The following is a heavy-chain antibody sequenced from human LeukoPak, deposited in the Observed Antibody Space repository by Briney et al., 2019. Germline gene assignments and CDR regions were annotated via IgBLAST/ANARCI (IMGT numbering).Heavy chain of an antibody. CDR1: GFTVSSNY. Sequence: GGSLRLSCAASGFTVSSNYMSWVRQAPGKGLEWVSVIYSGGSTYYADSVKGRFTISRDNSKNTLYLQMNSLRAEDTAVYYCARALGYSLTFDYWGQGTLVTVSS. J-gene: IGHJ4*02. CDR2: IYSGGST. CDR3: ARALGYSLTFDY. D-gene: IGHD6-13*01. V-gene: IGHV3-66*01.